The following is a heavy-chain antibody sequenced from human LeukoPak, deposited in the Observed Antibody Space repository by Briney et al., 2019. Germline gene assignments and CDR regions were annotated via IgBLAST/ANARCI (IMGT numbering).Heavy chain of an antibody. Sequence: GRSLRLSCAASGFTFSNAWMSWVRQAPGKGLEWVGRLKSKTDGGTTDYAAPVKGRFTISRDDSKNTLYLQMNSLKTEDTAVYYCTNLYLDYWGQGTLVTVSS. CDR3: TNLYLDY. CDR1: GFTFSNAW. CDR2: LKSKTDGGTT. J-gene: IGHJ4*02. V-gene: IGHV3-15*01.